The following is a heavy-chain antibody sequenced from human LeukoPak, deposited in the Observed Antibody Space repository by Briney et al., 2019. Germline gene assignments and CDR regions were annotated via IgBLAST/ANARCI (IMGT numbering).Heavy chain of an antibody. CDR2: ISSSDGGT. V-gene: IGHV3-23*01. D-gene: IGHD3-22*01. CDR1: GFTFSSYA. Sequence: PGGSLRLSCAGSGFTFSSYAMAWVRQTPEKGLEWVAIISSSDGGTYYIDSVKGRFTISRDNSKNMLNLQMNSLRAEDTAVYYCAKPSSGYTSFHIWGQGTMVTVSS. CDR3: AKPSSGYTSFHI. J-gene: IGHJ3*02.